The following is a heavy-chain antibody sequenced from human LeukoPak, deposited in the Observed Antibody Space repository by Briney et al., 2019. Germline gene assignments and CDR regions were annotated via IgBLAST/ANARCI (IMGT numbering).Heavy chain of an antibody. CDR1: GYTFTIYG. D-gene: IGHD1-1*01. CDR2: ISAYDGNT. CDR3: ARTQEGLERRGPYGMDV. V-gene: IGHV1-18*01. J-gene: IGHJ6*02. Sequence: ASVKVSCTASGYTFTIYGISWVRQAPGQGLEWMGWISAYDGNTNYAQKLQGRVTMTTDTSTSTAYMELRSLRSDDTAVYYCARTQEGLERRGPYGMDVWGQGTTVTVSS.